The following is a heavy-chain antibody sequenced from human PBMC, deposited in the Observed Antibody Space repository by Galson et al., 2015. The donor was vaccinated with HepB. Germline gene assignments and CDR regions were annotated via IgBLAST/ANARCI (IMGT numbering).Heavy chain of an antibody. CDR2: IRSEAYGGTR. D-gene: IGHD4-11*01. Sequence: SGAEVKKPGESLRLSCAASGFMFGEYSMSWVRRAPGKGLEWIGFIRSEAYGGTREYAASVRGRFTISRDDSKSIAYLQMNSLKTDDTAVYYCTRAPIYSNRGYYFDYWGQGIMVTVSS. V-gene: IGHV3-49*04. CDR1: GFMFGEYS. J-gene: IGHJ4*02. CDR3: TRAPIYSNRGYYFDY.